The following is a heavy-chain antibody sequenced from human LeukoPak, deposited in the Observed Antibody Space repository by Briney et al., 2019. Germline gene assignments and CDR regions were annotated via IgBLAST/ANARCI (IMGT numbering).Heavy chain of an antibody. CDR2: INPSGGST. V-gene: IGHV1-46*01. CDR3: ARFGVQMNYYDSSGYSEPPAGYFQH. CDR1: GYTFTSYY. J-gene: IGHJ1*01. D-gene: IGHD3-22*01. Sequence: ASVKVSCKASGYTFTSYYMHWVRQAPGQGLEWMGIINPSGGSTSYAQKFQGRVTMTRDMSTSTVYMELSSLRSEDTAVYYCARFGVQMNYYDSSGYSEPPAGYFQHWGQGTLVTVS.